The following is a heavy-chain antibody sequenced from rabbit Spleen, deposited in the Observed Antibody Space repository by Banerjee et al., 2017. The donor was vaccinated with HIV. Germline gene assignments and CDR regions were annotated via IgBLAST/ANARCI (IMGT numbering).Heavy chain of an antibody. Sequence: QQQLEESGGGLVKPEGSLTLTCKASGFSFSSSYWICWVRQAPGKGLEWIGCIGTGDVNTYYASWAKGRFTISKTSSTTVTLQMTSLTDADTATYFCAREGGGNDYPDYFNLWGQGTLVTVS. V-gene: IGHV1S45*01. D-gene: IGHD2-1*01. CDR1: GFSFSSSYW. J-gene: IGHJ4*01. CDR3: AREGGGNDYPDYFNL. CDR2: IGTGDVNT.